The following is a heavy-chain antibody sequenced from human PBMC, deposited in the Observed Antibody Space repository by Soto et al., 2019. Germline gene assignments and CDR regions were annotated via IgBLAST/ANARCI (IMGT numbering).Heavy chain of an antibody. V-gene: IGHV1-3*01. CDR3: AREGFVLRYFDWLSRVNQRDYYMDV. Sequence: ASVKVSCKASGYTFTSYAMHWVRQAPGQRLECMGWINAGNGNTKYSQKFQGRVTISRDTSASKAYIELSRLGSEDTAVYYCAREGFVLRYFDWLSRVNQRDYYMDVWGKGTTVTVSS. J-gene: IGHJ6*03. D-gene: IGHD3-9*01. CDR1: GYTFTSYA. CDR2: INAGNGNT.